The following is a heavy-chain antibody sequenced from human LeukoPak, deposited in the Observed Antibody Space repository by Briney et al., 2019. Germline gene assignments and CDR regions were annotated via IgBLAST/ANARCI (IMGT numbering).Heavy chain of an antibody. D-gene: IGHD4-17*01. CDR2: INPNSGGT. Sequence: GASVKVSCKASGYTFTGYYMHWVRQAPGQGLEWMGWINPNSGGTNYAQKFQGRVTMTRDTSISTAYMELSRLRSDDTAVYYCARDHLPSYGDPSFGGFIMDVWGKGTTVTVSS. CDR1: GYTFTGYY. V-gene: IGHV1-2*02. CDR3: ARDHLPSYGDPSFGGFIMDV. J-gene: IGHJ6*04.